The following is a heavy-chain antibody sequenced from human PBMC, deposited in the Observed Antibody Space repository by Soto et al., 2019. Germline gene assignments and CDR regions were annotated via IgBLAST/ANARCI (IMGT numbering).Heavy chain of an antibody. CDR1: GYTFTRYG. J-gene: IGHJ4*02. CDR2: ITAYNGNT. Sequence: QVQLVQSGAEVKQPGASVKVSCKASGYTFTRYGISWMRQAPGQGLEWMGWITAYNGNTNYAQRLQDRFTMTTDASTSPAYMELRSLRSDDTAVYYCARDPCYITICQSSFDYWGQGTLFPVSS. D-gene: IGHD2-2*01. V-gene: IGHV1-18*01. CDR3: ARDPCYITICQSSFDY.